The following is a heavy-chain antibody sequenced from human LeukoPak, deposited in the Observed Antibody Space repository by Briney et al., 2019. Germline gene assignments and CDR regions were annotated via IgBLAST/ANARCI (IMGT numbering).Heavy chain of an antibody. D-gene: IGHD5-18*01. CDR1: GFTFSSYD. CDR3: ARAGYNYGYPDY. CDR2: IGIAGDT. V-gene: IGHV3-13*01. J-gene: IGHJ4*02. Sequence: PGGSLRLSCAASGFTFSSYDMHWVRQTTGKGLEWVSAIGIAGDTYYPGSVRGRFTISRENAKNSLYLQMNSLRAEDTAVYYCARAGYNYGYPDYWGQGTLVTVSS.